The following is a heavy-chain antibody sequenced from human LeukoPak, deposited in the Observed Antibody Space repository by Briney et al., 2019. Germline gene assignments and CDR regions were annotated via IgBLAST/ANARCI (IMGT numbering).Heavy chain of an antibody. CDR3: ARERGWLHYYFDY. Sequence: SETLSLTCTVSGGSISSGDYYWSGIRQPPGKGLEWIGYIYYSGSTYYNPSLKSRVTISVDTSKNQFSLKLSSVTAADTAVYYCARERGWLHYYFDYWAQGTLVTVSS. J-gene: IGHJ4*02. V-gene: IGHV4-30-4*01. CDR1: GGSISSGDYY. CDR2: IYYSGST. D-gene: IGHD5-24*01.